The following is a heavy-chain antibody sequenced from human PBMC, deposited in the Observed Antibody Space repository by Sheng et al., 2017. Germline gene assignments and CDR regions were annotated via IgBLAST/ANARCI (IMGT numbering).Heavy chain of an antibody. Sequence: QVQLQQWGAGLLKPSETLSLTCAVYGGSFSGYYWSWIRQPPREGAWSGLGKVNHSGSTNYNPSLKSRVTISVDTSKNQFSLKLSSVTAADTAVYYCATGYCSGGSCYPLFDYWGQGTLVTVSS. J-gene: IGHJ4*02. D-gene: IGHD2-15*01. CDR1: GGSFSGYY. V-gene: IGHV4-34*01. CDR3: ATGYCSGGSCYPLFDY. CDR2: VNHSGST.